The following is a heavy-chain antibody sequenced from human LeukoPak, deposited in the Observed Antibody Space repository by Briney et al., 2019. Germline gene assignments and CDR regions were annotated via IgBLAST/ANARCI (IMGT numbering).Heavy chain of an antibody. Sequence: ASVKVSCKASGYTFTGYDMHWVRQAPGQGLEWMGWINPNSGGTNYAQKFQGRVTMTRGTSISTAYMELSRLRSDDTAVYYCAREDGEYDAFDIWGQGTMVTVSS. CDR1: GYTFTGYD. D-gene: IGHD2/OR15-2a*01. J-gene: IGHJ3*02. CDR2: INPNSGGT. CDR3: AREDGEYDAFDI. V-gene: IGHV1-2*02.